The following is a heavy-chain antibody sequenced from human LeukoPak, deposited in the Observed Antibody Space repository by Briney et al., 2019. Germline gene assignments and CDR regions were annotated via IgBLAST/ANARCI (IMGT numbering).Heavy chain of an antibody. D-gene: IGHD4-17*01. V-gene: IGHV4-59*08. Sequence: SETLSLTCTVSGGSIRTYYWSWIRQPPGKGLEWIGYIYYSGSTNYNPSLKSPVTISVDTSKNQLSLKLNSVTAADTAVYYCATSGDYVHYWGQGTLVTVSS. CDR2: IYYSGST. CDR3: ATSGDYVHY. CDR1: GGSIRTYY. J-gene: IGHJ4*02.